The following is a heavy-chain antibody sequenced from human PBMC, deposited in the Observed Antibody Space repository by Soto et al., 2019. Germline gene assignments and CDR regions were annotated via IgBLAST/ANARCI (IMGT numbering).Heavy chain of an antibody. D-gene: IGHD1-26*01. CDR3: ARAIVPRFNWFDP. Sequence: QVQLVQSGAEGKKPGSSVTVSCKASADTFNNYAIAWVRQAPGQGLEWMGGIIPFFGSPKYSQKFQTRVTIALEKSTYTSYMNLTGLRSEDTAVYYCARAIVPRFNWFDPWGQGTLVTVSS. CDR1: ADTFNNYA. CDR2: IIPFFGSP. V-gene: IGHV1-69*06. J-gene: IGHJ5*02.